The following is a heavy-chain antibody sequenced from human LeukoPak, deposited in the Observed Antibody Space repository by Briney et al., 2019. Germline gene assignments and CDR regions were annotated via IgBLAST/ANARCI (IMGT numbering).Heavy chain of an antibody. CDR1: GYSISSGYY. V-gene: IGHV4-38-2*02. J-gene: IGHJ5*02. D-gene: IGHD2-15*01. CDR3: ASRTRNWFDP. Sequence: SETLSLTCTVSGYSISSGYYWGWIRQPPGKGLEWIGSFHLSGSTYYNPSLKSPVTISVDTSKNQFSLKVSSVTAADTAVYYCASRTRNWFDPWGQGTLVTVSS. CDR2: FHLSGST.